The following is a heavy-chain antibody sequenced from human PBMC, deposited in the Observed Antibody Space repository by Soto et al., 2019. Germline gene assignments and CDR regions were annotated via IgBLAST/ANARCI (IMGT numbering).Heavy chain of an antibody. Sequence: PGGSLRLSCAASGFTFSSYSMNWVRQAPGKGLEWVSYISSSSTIYYADSVKGRFTISRDNAKNSLYLQMNSLRDEDTAVYYCAREVITMVRGVIPYYYYYGMDVWGQGTTVTV. J-gene: IGHJ6*02. CDR1: GFTFSSYS. CDR3: AREVITMVRGVIPYYYYYGMDV. D-gene: IGHD3-10*01. CDR2: ISSSSTI. V-gene: IGHV3-48*02.